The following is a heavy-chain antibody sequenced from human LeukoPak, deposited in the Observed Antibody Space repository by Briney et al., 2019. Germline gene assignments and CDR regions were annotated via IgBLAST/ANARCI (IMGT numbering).Heavy chain of an antibody. CDR2: IYYSGST. Sequence: SETLSLTCTVSGGSISSSSYYWGWIRQPPGKGLEWIGSIYYSGSTYYNPSLKSRVTISVDTSKNQFSLKLSSVTAADTAVYYCARIQGSGDYAGYWGQGTLVTVSS. J-gene: IGHJ4*02. V-gene: IGHV4-39*07. CDR1: GGSISSSSYY. D-gene: IGHD4-17*01. CDR3: ARIQGSGDYAGY.